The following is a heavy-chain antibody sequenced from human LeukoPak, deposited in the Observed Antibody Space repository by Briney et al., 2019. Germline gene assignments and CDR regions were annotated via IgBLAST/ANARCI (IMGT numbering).Heavy chain of an antibody. Sequence: ASVKVSCKASGYTFTSYYMHWVRQAPGQGLEWMGWINPNSGGTNYAQKFQGRVTMTRDTSISTAYMELSRLRSDDTAVYYCARGNLRVVVVAATKFDYWGQGTLVTVSS. CDR1: GYTFTSYY. D-gene: IGHD2-15*01. CDR2: INPNSGGT. V-gene: IGHV1-2*02. J-gene: IGHJ4*02. CDR3: ARGNLRVVVVAATKFDY.